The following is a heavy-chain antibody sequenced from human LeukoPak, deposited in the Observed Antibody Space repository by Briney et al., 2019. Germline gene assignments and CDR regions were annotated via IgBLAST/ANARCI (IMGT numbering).Heavy chain of an antibody. V-gene: IGHV1-24*01. J-gene: IGHJ5*02. CDR2: FDPEDGET. D-gene: IGHD6-13*01. CDR1: GYTLTELS. Sequence: GASVTVSCKVSGYTLTELSMHWVRQPPGKGLEWVGGFDPEDGETIYEQKFQGRVTMTEDTSTDTAYMELSSLRSEDTAVYYCATDYGKQQLVLGWRYNWFDPWGQGTLVTVSS. CDR3: ATDYGKQQLVLGWRYNWFDP.